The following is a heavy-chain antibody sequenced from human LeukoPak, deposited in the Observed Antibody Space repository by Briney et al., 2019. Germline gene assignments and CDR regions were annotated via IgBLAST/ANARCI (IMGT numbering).Heavy chain of an antibody. Sequence: PGGSLRLSCTASGSTLSNFVMSWVRQAPGKGLEWVANIKDDGSEIYSVDSVKGRFTISRDNAKNSLYLQMSSLRAEDTAVYYCARARIDYWGQGTLVTVSS. V-gene: IGHV3-7*04. CDR2: IKDDGSEI. CDR3: ARARIDY. J-gene: IGHJ4*02. D-gene: IGHD1-14*01. CDR1: GSTLSNFV.